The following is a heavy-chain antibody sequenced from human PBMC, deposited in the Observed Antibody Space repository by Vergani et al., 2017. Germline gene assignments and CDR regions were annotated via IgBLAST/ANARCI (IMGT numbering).Heavy chain of an antibody. CDR1: GGSISSSNW. J-gene: IGHJ6*02. Sequence: QVQLQESGPGLVKPPGTLSLTCAVSGGSISSSNWWSWVRQPPGKGLEWIGEIYHSGSTNYNPSLKSRVPISVDKSKNQFSLKLSSVTAADTAVYYCASQGLYYSGMDVWGQGTTVTVSS. CDR3: ASQGLYYSGMDV. V-gene: IGHV4-4*03. CDR2: IYHSGST.